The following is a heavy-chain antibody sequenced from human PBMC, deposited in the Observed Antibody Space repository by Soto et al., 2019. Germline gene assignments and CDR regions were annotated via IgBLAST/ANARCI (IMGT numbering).Heavy chain of an antibody. J-gene: IGHJ4*02. CDR2: IYYSGST. CDR3: AIFGPTSGWLYYIVS. V-gene: IGHV4-59*01. D-gene: IGHD6-19*01. Sequence: SEKLSLTCTVSGGSISNYYWSWIRQPPWKGLEWIGYIYYSGSTNYNPSLKSRVTISVDTSKNQFSLKLSSVTAADTAVYYCAIFGPTSGWLYYIVSLGQALLVSVS. CDR1: GGSISNYY.